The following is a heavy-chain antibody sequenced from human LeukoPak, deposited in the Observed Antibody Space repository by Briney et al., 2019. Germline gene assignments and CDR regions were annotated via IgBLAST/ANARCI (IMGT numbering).Heavy chain of an antibody. Sequence: GGSLRLSCARPGFMFHEYAIHSGRQAPGKGLEWVSLISGDGCSIFYADSVKGRFTISRDNSKNSLYLQMNSLRSDDTALYYCARESESSGWYDYWGQGTLVGVSS. CDR2: ISGDGCSI. V-gene: IGHV3-43*02. J-gene: IGHJ4*02. CDR1: GFMFHEYA. CDR3: ARESESSGWYDY. D-gene: IGHD6-19*01.